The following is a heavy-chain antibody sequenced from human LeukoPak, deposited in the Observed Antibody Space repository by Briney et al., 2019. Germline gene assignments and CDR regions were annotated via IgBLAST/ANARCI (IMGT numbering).Heavy chain of an antibody. Sequence: RGESLKISCKGSGYRFPSYWIGWVRQTPGKGLEWMGIIYPGDSDTRYSPSFQGQVTISADKSITTAYLQWSSLKAPDTAMYYCVRQKDYYMDVWGKGTTVTVSS. V-gene: IGHV5-51*01. CDR3: VRQKDYYMDV. CDR1: GYRFPSYW. CDR2: IYPGDSDT. J-gene: IGHJ6*03.